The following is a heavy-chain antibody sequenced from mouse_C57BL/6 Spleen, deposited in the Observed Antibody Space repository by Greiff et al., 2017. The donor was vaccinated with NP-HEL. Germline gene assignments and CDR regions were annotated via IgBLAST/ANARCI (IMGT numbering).Heavy chain of an antibody. CDR2: IYPGDGET. V-gene: IGHV14-2*01. D-gene: IGHD2-4*01. CDR3: ARGGDYDRFDD. CDR1: GFTITDYY. Sequence: VQLQQSGAELVKPGASVKLSCTASGFTITDYYMPWVKQRTEQGLEWIGRIYPGDGETKYDPKFQGKATLTADPSSNTAYLQLSSLTSEDTAGYYGARGGDYDRFDDWGQGTTLTASS. J-gene: IGHJ2*01.